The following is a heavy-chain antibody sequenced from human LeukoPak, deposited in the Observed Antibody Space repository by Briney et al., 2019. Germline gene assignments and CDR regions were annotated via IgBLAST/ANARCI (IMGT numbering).Heavy chain of an antibody. CDR2: ISGSGGST. J-gene: IGHJ5*02. CDR3: ATAPVVPAAKKNNWFDP. Sequence: GGSLRLSCADSGFTFRSYAMSWVRQAPGKGLEWVSAISGSGGSTYYADSVKGRFTISRDNSKNTLYLQMNSLRSEDTAVYYCATAPVVPAAKKNNWFDPWGQGTLVTVSS. CDR1: GFTFRSYA. D-gene: IGHD2-2*01. V-gene: IGHV3-23*01.